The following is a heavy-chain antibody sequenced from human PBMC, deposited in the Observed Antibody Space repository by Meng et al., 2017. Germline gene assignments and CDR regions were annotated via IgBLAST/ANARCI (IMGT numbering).Heavy chain of an antibody. J-gene: IGHJ4*02. Sequence: GESLKISCAASGFTFSSYAMSWVRQAPGKGLEWVSAISGSGGSTYYADSVKGRFTISRDNSKNTLYLQMNSLRAEDTAVYYCARDRWTTVTRSPDYWGQGTLVTVSS. D-gene: IGHD4-17*01. CDR3: ARDRWTTVTRSPDY. CDR2: ISGSGGST. V-gene: IGHV3-23*01. CDR1: GFTFSSYA.